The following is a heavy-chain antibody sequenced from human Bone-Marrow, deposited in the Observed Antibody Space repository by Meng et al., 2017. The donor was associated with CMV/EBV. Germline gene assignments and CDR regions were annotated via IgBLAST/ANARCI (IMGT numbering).Heavy chain of an antibody. D-gene: IGHD4-11*01. V-gene: IGHV4-4*02. CDR1: GGSISSSNW. J-gene: IGHJ5*02. CDR3: ARVGRVRFLQGWFDP. Sequence: GSLRLSCTVSGGSISSSNWWSWVRQPPGKGLEWIGEIYHSGNTNYNPSLKSRVTISVDKSKNQFSLKLSSVTAADTAVYYCARVGRVRFLQGWFDPWGQGTLVTVSS. CDR2: IYHSGNT.